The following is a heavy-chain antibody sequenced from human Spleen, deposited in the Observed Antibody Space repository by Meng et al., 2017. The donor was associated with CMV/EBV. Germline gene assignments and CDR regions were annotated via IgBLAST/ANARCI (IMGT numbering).Heavy chain of an antibody. CDR1: GYTFTSYG. D-gene: IGHD3-3*01. V-gene: IGHV1-18*01. CDR3: ASMGWGGRDFWSGY. CDR2: ISAYNGNT. Sequence: ASVKVSCKASGYTFTSYGISWVRQAPGQGLEWMGWISAYNGNTNYAQKLQGRVTMTTDTSTSTAYMDLSRLRSDDTAVYYCASMGWGGRDFWSGYWGPGTLVTVSS. J-gene: IGHJ4*02.